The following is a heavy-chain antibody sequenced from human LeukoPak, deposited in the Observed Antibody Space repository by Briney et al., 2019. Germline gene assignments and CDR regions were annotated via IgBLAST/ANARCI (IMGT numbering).Heavy chain of an antibody. CDR1: GFNFSSYW. J-gene: IGHJ4*02. CDR3: AIGNEWSFDY. Sequence: PGGSLRLSCAAAGFNFSSYWMHWVRQAPGKGLVWVSRYITDGSSTIYADSVKGRFAIHRDNAKNTLYPQMDSLRTEDTAEYGRAIGNEWSFDYWAQGTLVTVSS. CDR2: YITDGSST. V-gene: IGHV3-74*01. D-gene: IGHD3-3*01.